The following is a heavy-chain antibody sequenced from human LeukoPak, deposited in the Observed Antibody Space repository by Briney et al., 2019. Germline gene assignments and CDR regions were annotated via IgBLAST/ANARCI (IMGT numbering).Heavy chain of an antibody. V-gene: IGHV4-61*01. Sequence: SETLCLTCTVFGGCVSSGSYYWSWIRQPPGKGLEWIGYIYYSGSTKYNPSLKSRVTMSVDTSKNQFSLKLSSVTAADTAVYYCARGAYYDSSGYDYWGQGTLVTVSS. CDR3: ARGAYYDSSGYDY. CDR2: IYYSGST. J-gene: IGHJ4*02. D-gene: IGHD3-22*01. CDR1: GGCVSSGSYY.